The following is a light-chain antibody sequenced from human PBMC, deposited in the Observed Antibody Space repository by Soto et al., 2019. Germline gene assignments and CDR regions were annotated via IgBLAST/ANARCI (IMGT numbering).Light chain of an antibody. CDR1: QSVSSNY. Sequence: EIVLTQSPGTLSLSPGERATLSCRASQSVSSNYLAWYQQKPGQGPRLLIYGASSRATGTPDRFSGSGSETDFTLTISRLEPEDSAVYHCQQYGSLPYTFGQGTKLEIK. CDR2: GAS. V-gene: IGKV3-20*01. J-gene: IGKJ2*01. CDR3: QQYGSLPYT.